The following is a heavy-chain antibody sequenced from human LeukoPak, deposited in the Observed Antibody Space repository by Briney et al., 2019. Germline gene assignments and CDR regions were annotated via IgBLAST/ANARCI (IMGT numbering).Heavy chain of an antibody. CDR3: AKHYCSDASCSVFSFDS. J-gene: IGHJ4*02. CDR1: GFTFNNYA. CDR2: ICGNCGTA. V-gene: IGHV3-23*01. Sequence: GGSLRLSCAASGFTFNNYAMNWVRQAPGKGLEWVSSICGNCGTAYYVDSVKGRFTISRDNSENTLYLQMNSLRAEDTAVYYCAKHYCSDASCSVFSFDSWGQGTLVTVSS. D-gene: IGHD2-2*01.